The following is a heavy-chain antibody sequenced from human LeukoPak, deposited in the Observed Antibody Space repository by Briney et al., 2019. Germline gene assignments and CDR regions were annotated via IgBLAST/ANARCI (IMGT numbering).Heavy chain of an antibody. CDR1: GGSFSGYY. D-gene: IGHD1-26*01. CDR3: ARGLVWWASGNGMDV. J-gene: IGHJ6*02. CDR2: VNHSGST. Sequence: SETLSLTCAVYGGSFSGYYWSWIRRPPGKGLEWIGEVNHSGSTNYNPSLKSRVTISVDTSKNQFSLKLSSVTAADTAVYYCARGLVWWASGNGMDVWGQGTTVTVSS. V-gene: IGHV4-34*01.